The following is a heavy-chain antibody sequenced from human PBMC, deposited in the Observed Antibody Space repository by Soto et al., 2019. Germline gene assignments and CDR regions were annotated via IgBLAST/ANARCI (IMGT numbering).Heavy chain of an antibody. CDR1: GGSISSSSYY. Sequence: SETLSLTCTVSGGSISSSSYYWGWIRQPPGKGLEWIGSIYYSGSTYYNPSLKSRVTISVDTSKNQFSLKLSSVTAADTAVYYCARLTTYYDFWSGFYPNWFDPWGQGTLVTVSS. CDR2: IYYSGST. V-gene: IGHV4-39*01. CDR3: ARLTTYYDFWSGFYPNWFDP. D-gene: IGHD3-3*01. J-gene: IGHJ5*02.